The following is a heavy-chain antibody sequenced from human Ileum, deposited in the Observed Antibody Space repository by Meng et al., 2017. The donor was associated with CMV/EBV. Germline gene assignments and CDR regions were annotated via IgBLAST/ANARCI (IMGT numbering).Heavy chain of an antibody. D-gene: IGHD6-19*01. V-gene: IGHV3-53*01. CDR1: GFSVSNAY. CDR2: IRGGGDT. J-gene: IGHJ4*02. CDR3: TRDAGAEAV. Sequence: SLRISCEVFGFSVSNAYMSWVRQAPGKGLEWISVIRGGGDTHYADSVKGRFTTSRDNSRNTLYLQMNSLRAEDTAVYHCTRDAGAEAVWGQGTLVTVSS.